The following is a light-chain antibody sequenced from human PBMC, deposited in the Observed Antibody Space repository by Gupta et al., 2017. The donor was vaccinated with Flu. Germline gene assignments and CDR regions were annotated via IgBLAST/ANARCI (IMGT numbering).Light chain of an antibody. J-gene: IGKJ1*01. Sequence: FRASQRGSTNLGWYAQKHGQAPRRPIYGVSTRATDTPARFSGSGYGREFTLNSSGLQSEEWAAYFCVQYHSMPQRAPLTFGQGTKVEIK. CDR1: QRGSTN. CDR2: GVS. V-gene: IGKV3D-15*01. CDR3: VQYHSMPQRAPLT.